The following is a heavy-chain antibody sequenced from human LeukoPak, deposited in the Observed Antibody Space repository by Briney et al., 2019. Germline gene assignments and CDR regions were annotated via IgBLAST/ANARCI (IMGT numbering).Heavy chain of an antibody. CDR3: ARVTKNYDILTGYYNWFDP. V-gene: IGHV1-18*04. Sequence: ASVKVSCKASGYIFTSYFMHWVRQAPGQGLEWMGWISAYNGNTNYAQKLQGRVTMTTDTSTSTAYMELRSLRSDDTAVYYCARVTKNYDILTGYYNWFDPWGQGTLVTVSS. CDR2: ISAYNGNT. CDR1: GYIFTSYF. J-gene: IGHJ5*02. D-gene: IGHD3-9*01.